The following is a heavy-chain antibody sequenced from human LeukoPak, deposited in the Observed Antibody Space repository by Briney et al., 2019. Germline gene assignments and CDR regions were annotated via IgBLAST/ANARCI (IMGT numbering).Heavy chain of an antibody. D-gene: IGHD4-23*01. CDR3: ARDSLEYSNSPDALDI. CDR2: ISPNSDNI. Sequence: GGSLRLSCAATGFSFRDRYMSWIRQAPGKGMEWVAYISPNSDNIHYADSVKGRFTISRDNAKNSLYMQMESLRDEDTAIYYCARDSLEYSNSPDALDIWGQGTMVTVSS. CDR1: GFSFRDRY. J-gene: IGHJ3*02. V-gene: IGHV3-11*06.